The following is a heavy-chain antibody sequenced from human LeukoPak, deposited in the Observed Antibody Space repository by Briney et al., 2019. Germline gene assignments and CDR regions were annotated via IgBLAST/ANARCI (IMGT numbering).Heavy chain of an antibody. CDR3: ASDGRYCSGGSCYSYY. Sequence: GGSLRLSCVVSGFTLRSYAMSWVRQAPGKGLEWVSAISGTGDNTYFADSVKGRFTISRDNAKNSLYLQMNSLRAEDTAVYYCASDGRYCSGGSCYSYYWGQGTLVTVSS. CDR1: GFTLRSYA. D-gene: IGHD2-15*01. V-gene: IGHV3-23*01. J-gene: IGHJ4*02. CDR2: ISGTGDNT.